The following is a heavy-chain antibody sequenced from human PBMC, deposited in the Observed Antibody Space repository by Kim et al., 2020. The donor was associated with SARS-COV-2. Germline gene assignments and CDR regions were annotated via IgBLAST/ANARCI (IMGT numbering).Heavy chain of an antibody. Sequence: ASVKVSCKASGHTFRDYYVHWMRQAPGQGLEWMGTSAPDGGSEIYAPKFQGRVTMTRDASTSTVYMQLNGLRSEDTAVYYCARHGRRDWFDGRPWFEPWG. D-gene: IGHD3-9*01. CDR1: GHTFRDYY. V-gene: IGHV1-46*01. CDR3: ARHGRRDWFDGRPWFEP. J-gene: IGHJ5*02. CDR2: SAPDGGSE.